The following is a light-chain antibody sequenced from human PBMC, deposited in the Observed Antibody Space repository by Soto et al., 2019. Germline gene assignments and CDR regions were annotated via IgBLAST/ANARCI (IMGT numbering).Light chain of an antibody. CDR3: HQYGRAPRT. Sequence: DIVLTQSPGTLSLSPGERATLSCRASETVNNNYLAWYQQKPGQPPRLLFYAASTRATGIPDRFSGSGSGADFTLNITRLEPEDLGVYYCHQYGRAPRTFGQGTKVEV. CDR1: ETVNNNY. CDR2: AAS. V-gene: IGKV3-20*01. J-gene: IGKJ1*01.